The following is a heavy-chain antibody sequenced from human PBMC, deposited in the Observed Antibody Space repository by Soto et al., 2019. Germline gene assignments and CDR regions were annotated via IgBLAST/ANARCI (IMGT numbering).Heavy chain of an antibody. CDR1: GFTSSAFG. V-gene: IGHV3-30*18. Sequence: GSLRLSCEASGFTSSAFGMHWVRQAPGKGLEWVAIISYDGILKYYADSVKGRFTISRDTSKSALYLQMNSLRPEDTAVYYCAKDFKISGGHYGSLNYYYGMDVWGQGTTVTVSS. J-gene: IGHJ6*02. D-gene: IGHD3-10*01. CDR2: ISYDGILK. CDR3: AKDFKISGGHYGSLNYYYGMDV.